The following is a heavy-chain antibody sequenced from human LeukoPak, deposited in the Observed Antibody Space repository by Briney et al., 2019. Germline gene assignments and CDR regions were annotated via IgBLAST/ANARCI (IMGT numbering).Heavy chain of an antibody. V-gene: IGHV4-39*07. CDR1: GGSISSSSYY. D-gene: IGHD6-19*01. J-gene: IGHJ3*02. CDR2: IYYSGST. CDR3: ARDRPPTGYSSGWGCAFDI. Sequence: SETLSLTCTVSGGSISSSSYYWGWIRQPPGKGLEWIGSIYYSGSTYYNPSLKSRVTISVDTSKSQFSLKLNSVTAADTAVYYCARDRPPTGYSSGWGCAFDIWGQGTMVTVSS.